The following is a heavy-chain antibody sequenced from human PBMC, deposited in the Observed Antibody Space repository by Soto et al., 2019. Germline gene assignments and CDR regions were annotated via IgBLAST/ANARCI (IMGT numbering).Heavy chain of an antibody. CDR1: GGSISSSSYY. CDR2: IYYSGST. D-gene: IGHD3-22*01. V-gene: IGHV4-39*01. CDR3: GRQFYDSYDSSGYYYLQGCFDP. Sequence: SETLSLTCTVSGGSISSSSYYWGWIRQPPGKGLEWIGSIYYSGSTYYNPSLKSRVTISVDTSKNQFSLKLSSVTAADTAVYYCGRQFYDSYDSSGYYYLQGCFDPWAREPWSPSPQ. J-gene: IGHJ5*02.